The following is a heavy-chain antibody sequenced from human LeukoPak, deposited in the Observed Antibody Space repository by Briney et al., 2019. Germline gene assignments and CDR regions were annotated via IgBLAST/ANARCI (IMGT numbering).Heavy chain of an antibody. D-gene: IGHD3-10*01. J-gene: IGHJ4*02. Sequence: SESLSLTCTASGGSISSSTYCWGWIRQPPGKGWEWTGSIYYSGSTYHKPTFKSRVTISVDTSKNQFYLKLSSVTAADTAVYYCARHQSYGSGTYYDPFDYWGQGTVVIVSS. CDR1: GGSISSSTYC. CDR2: IYYSGST. V-gene: IGHV4-39*01. CDR3: ARHQSYGSGTYYDPFDY.